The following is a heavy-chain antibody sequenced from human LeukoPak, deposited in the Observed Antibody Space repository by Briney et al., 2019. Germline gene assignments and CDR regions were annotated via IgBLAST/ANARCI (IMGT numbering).Heavy chain of an antibody. V-gene: IGHV1-69*04. J-gene: IGHJ4*02. D-gene: IGHD6-25*01. CDR1: GGIFNSHS. Sequence: SVKVSCKASGGIFNSHSISWVRQAPGQGLEWMGRIIPILGLANYAQKFQGRVTITADKSTTTAFVELTSLRSEDTAVYYCARDNFGGAAAANYFDFWGQGTLVTVSS. CDR2: IIPILGLA. CDR3: ARDNFGGAAAANYFDF.